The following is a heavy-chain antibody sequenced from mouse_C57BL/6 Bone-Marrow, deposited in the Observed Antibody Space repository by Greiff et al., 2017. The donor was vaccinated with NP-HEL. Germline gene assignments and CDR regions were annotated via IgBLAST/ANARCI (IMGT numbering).Heavy chain of an antibody. J-gene: IGHJ1*03. CDR3: ARQGYYGSSSYWYFDV. CDR2: INPNNGGT. V-gene: IGHV1-18*01. CDR1: GYTFTDYN. Sequence: EVKLMESGPELVKPGASVKIPCKASGYTFTDYNMDWVKQSHGKSLEWIGDINPNNGGTIYNQKFKGKATLTVDKSSSTAYMELRSLTSEDTAVYYCARQGYYGSSSYWYFDVWGTGTTVTVSS. D-gene: IGHD1-1*01.